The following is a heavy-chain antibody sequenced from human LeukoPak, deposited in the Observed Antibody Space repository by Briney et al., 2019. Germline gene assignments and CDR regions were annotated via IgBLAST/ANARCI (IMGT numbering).Heavy chain of an antibody. CDR1: GFTVSSNY. Sequence: GGSLRLSCAVSGFTVSSNYMSWVRQAPGKGLEWVSVIYSGGSTNYADSVKGRFTVSRDNSKNTLYLQMNSLRAEDTAVYYCARQLSYWGQGTLVTVFS. D-gene: IGHD5-24*01. V-gene: IGHV3-66*02. CDR3: ARQLSY. CDR2: IYSGGST. J-gene: IGHJ4*02.